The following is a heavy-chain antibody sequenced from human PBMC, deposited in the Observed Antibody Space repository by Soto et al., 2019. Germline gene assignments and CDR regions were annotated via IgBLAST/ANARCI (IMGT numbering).Heavy chain of an antibody. D-gene: IGHD1-26*01. CDR1: GGSIGSGGDY. CDR3: ARGRWDLRFDP. V-gene: IGHV4-31*03. Sequence: SETLSLTCTVSGGSIGSGGDYWSWIRQHPGKGLEWIGCIYYSGNTYYNPSLKSRVTISVDTSKNQFSLKLNSVTTADTALFYCARGRWDLRFDPWGQGTLVTVSS. J-gene: IGHJ5*02. CDR2: IYYSGNT.